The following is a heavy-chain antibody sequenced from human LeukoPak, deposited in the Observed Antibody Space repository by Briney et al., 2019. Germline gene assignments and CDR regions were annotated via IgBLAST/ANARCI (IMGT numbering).Heavy chain of an antibody. J-gene: IGHJ6*03. CDR2: INPSGDPT. D-gene: IGHD5-24*01. V-gene: IGHV1-46*01. Sequence: ASVKVSCKASGYTFTSYYMHWVRQAPGQGLEWVGIINPSGDPTTYAQKFQGRVTMTRDTSTSTVYMELSSLRSEDTAVYYCARDAGDGYNYEYYYYMDVWGKGTTVTVSS. CDR1: GYTFTSYY. CDR3: ARDAGDGYNYEYYYYMDV.